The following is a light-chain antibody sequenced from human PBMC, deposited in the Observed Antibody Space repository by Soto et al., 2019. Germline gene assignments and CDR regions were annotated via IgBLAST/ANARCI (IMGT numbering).Light chain of an antibody. CDR3: SSYRSSSSFV. V-gene: IGLV2-14*01. CDR2: EVS. J-gene: IGLJ1*01. CDR1: SSDVGGYNY. Sequence: QSVLTQPASVSGSPGQSISISCTGTSSDVGGYNYVSWYQQHPGKAPKLMIYEVSNRPSGVSSRFSGSKSGNTASLTISGLQAEDEADYYCSSYRSSSSFVFGTGTKVTV.